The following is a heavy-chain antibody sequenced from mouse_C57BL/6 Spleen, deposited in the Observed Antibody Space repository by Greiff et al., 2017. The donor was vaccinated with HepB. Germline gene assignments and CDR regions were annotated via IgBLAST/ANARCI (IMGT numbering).Heavy chain of an antibody. J-gene: IGHJ3*01. V-gene: IGHV1-50*01. Sequence: QVQLQQSGAELVKPGASVKLSCTASGYTFTGYWMQWVKQRPGQGLEWIGEIDPSDSDTNYNQKFKGKATMTVDTSSSTAYMQLSSLTSEDTAVYYCARRTYGYAAFAYWGQGTLVTVSA. D-gene: IGHD1-2*01. CDR2: IDPSDSDT. CDR3: ARRTYGYAAFAY. CDR1: GYTFTGYW.